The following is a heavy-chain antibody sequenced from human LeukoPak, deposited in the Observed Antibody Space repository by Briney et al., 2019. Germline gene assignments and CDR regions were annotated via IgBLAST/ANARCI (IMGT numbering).Heavy chain of an antibody. Sequence: GRSLRLSCAASGFTFSSYAMHWVRQAPGKGLEWVAVISYDGSNKYYADSVKGRFTISRDNAKNSLYLQMNSLRAEDTAVYYCARDRRPLDSPAPFDYWGQGTLVTVSS. V-gene: IGHV3-30-3*01. D-gene: IGHD2-2*03. J-gene: IGHJ4*02. CDR1: GFTFSSYA. CDR3: ARDRRPLDSPAPFDY. CDR2: ISYDGSNK.